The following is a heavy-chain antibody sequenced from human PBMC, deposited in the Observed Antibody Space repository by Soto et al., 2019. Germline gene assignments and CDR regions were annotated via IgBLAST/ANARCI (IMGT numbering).Heavy chain of an antibody. J-gene: IGHJ4*02. CDR1: GYTFTSYD. CDR2: MNPNSGNT. CDR3: ARGLGLITFGGVIVDRDAADY. Sequence: QVQLVQSGAEVKKPGASVKVSCKASGYTFTSYDINWVRQATGQGLEWMGWMNPNSGNTGYAQKFQGRVTMTRNTSISTAYMELSSLRSEDTAVYYCARGLGLITFGGVIVDRDAADYWGQGTLVTVSS. V-gene: IGHV1-8*01. D-gene: IGHD3-16*02.